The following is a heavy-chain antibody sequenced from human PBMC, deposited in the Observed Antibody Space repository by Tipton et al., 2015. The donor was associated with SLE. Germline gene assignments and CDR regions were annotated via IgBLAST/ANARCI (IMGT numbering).Heavy chain of an antibody. D-gene: IGHD5-12*01. V-gene: IGHV3-73*01. CDR1: GLSFSGSA. CDR3: ALRGKKVATVQGLYFDY. Sequence: SLRLSCAASGLSFSGSAIHWVRQASGKGLEWVGRMRSKADSYATGYAASVEGRFTISRDDSKNTAYLQMRSLKTEDTAVYHCALRGKKVATVQGLYFDYWGQGTLVTVSS. CDR2: MRSKADSYAT. J-gene: IGHJ4*02.